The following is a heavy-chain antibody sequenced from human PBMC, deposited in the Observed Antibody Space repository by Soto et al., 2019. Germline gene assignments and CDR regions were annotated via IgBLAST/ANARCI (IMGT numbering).Heavy chain of an antibody. D-gene: IGHD2-2*01. CDR3: AKTDVVVPAAMAHRSYGSTEPFDI. CDR1: GFTFSSYV. J-gene: IGHJ3*02. Sequence: EVQLLESGGGLVQPGGSLRLSCAASGFTFSSYVMSWVRQAPGKGLEWVSAISGSGGSTYYADSVKGRFTISRDNSKNTLYLQMNSLRAEDTAVYYCAKTDVVVPAAMAHRSYGSTEPFDIWGQGTMVTVSS. V-gene: IGHV3-23*01. CDR2: ISGSGGST.